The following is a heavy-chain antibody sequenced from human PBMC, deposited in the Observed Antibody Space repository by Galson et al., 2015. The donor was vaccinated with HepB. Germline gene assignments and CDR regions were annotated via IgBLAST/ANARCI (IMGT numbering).Heavy chain of an antibody. V-gene: IGHV2-5*02. J-gene: IGHJ5*02. Sequence: PALVKPTQTLTLTCTFSGFPVTTSRVGVGWFRQPPGEALEWLAIIYWGDGGHYSPSLRSRLTITKDTSKNQVVLTMTNMDPVDTATYYCAHRRPPSQGDWFDAWGQGTLVTVSS. CDR3: AHRRPPSQGDWFDA. CDR2: IYWGDGG. CDR1: GFPVTTSRVG.